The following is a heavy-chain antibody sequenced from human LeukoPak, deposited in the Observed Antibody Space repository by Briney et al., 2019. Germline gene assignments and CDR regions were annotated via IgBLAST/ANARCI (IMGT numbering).Heavy chain of an antibody. CDR3: GKTTVGYSSGQKPAWPVDY. D-gene: IGHD5-18*01. CDR1: GFTIGSYA. CDR2: IFGSGGSP. J-gene: IGHJ4*02. V-gene: IGHV3-23*01. Sequence: PGGSQRLSCEASGFTIGSYAMYWVRQAPGKGLEWVAGIFGSGGSPHYADPVKGRFTISRDNSQNTVYLQIDSLRAEDTAVYYCGKTTVGYSSGQKPAWPVDYWGQGTLVTVSS.